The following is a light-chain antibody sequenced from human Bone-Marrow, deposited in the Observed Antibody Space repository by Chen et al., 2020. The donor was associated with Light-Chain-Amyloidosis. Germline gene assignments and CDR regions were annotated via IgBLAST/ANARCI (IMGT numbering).Light chain of an antibody. V-gene: IGLV2-14*01. CDR1: SSDVGGDNH. CDR2: EVT. Sequence: QSALTQPASVSGSPGQSITISCTGTSSDVGGDNHVSWYQQHPVKAPKLRIYEVTNRPSWVPGRFTGSKADNTTSPTISEHQTEDDADDFCSADTITSTRVFGSGTSITVL. CDR3: SADTITSTRV. J-gene: IGLJ1*01.